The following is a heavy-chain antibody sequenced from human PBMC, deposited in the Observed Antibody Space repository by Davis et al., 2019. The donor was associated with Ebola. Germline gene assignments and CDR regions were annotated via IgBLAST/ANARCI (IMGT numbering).Heavy chain of an antibody. J-gene: IGHJ4*02. CDR3: ARSKQQLEYFDY. D-gene: IGHD6-13*01. CDR2: INHSGST. CDR1: GGSFSGYY. V-gene: IGHV4-34*01. Sequence: GSLRLSCAVYGGSFSGYYWSWIRQPPGKGLEWIGEINHSGSTNYNPSLKSRFTISVDTSKNQFSLKLSSVTAADTAVYYCARSKQQLEYFDYWGQGTLVTVSS.